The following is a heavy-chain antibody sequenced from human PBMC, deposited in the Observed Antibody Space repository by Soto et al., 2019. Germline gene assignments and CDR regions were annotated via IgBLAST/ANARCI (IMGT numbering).Heavy chain of an antibody. CDR1: GFTFSSYA. J-gene: IGHJ4*02. CDR3: ARPSSGWYFDY. D-gene: IGHD6-25*01. Sequence: EVQLLESGGGLVQPGGSLRLSCAASGFTFSSYAMNWVRQAPGKGLEWVSVISGSDGSTYYADSVKGRFTISRDNSKNTMNLQINRLRAEDTAGSYCARPSSGWYFDYWGQGTLVTVSS. V-gene: IGHV3-23*01. CDR2: ISGSDGST.